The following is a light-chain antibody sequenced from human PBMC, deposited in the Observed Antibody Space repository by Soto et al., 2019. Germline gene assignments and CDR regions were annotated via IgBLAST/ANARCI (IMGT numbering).Light chain of an antibody. Sequence: QSALTQPASVSGSPGQSITISCTGTSSDVGSYNYVSWYQQHPGKAPKLMIYEVSNRPSGVSNRFSGSKSGNTASLSISGLQAEDEADYYCSSYTGSSTLVVFGRGTKLTVL. CDR2: EVS. CDR3: SSYTGSSTLVV. J-gene: IGLJ2*01. V-gene: IGLV2-14*01. CDR1: SSDVGSYNY.